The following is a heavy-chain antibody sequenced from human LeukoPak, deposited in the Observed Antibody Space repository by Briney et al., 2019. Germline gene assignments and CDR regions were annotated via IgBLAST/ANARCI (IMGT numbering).Heavy chain of an antibody. J-gene: IGHJ4*02. CDR1: GFTFSSYG. V-gene: IGHV3-33*01. D-gene: IGHD3-10*01. CDR3: AFGSGSYYSFTFDY. CDR2: IWYDGSNK. Sequence: GGSLRLSCAASGFTFSSYGMHWVRQAPGKGLAWVAVIWYDGSNKYYADSVKGRFTISRDNSKNTLYLQMNSLRAEDTAVYYCAFGSGSYYSFTFDYWGQGTLVTVSS.